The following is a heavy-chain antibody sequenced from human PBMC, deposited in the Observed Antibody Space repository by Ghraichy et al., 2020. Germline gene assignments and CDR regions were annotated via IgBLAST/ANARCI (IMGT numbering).Heavy chain of an antibody. D-gene: IGHD5-12*01. CDR1: GYTFTGHY. Sequence: ASVKVSFKASGYTFTGHYMHWVRQAPGQGLEWMGWINPNSGGTNYAQKFQGRVTLTRDTSISTAYMELSRLRSDDTAVYYCARLTSGYDALDLWGQGTMVTVSS. CDR2: INPNSGGT. V-gene: IGHV1-2*02. CDR3: ARLTSGYDALDL. J-gene: IGHJ3*01.